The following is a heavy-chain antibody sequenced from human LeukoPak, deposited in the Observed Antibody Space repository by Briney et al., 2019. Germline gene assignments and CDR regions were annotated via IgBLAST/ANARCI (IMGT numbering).Heavy chain of an antibody. CDR3: ARHGCSSTSCYTSENYYFDY. CDR2: IYPGDSDT. V-gene: IGHV5-51*01. D-gene: IGHD2-2*02. J-gene: IGHJ4*02. Sequence: AESLKISCKGAGYSFTSYWIGWVRQMPGKGLEGMGSIYPGDSDTRYSPSFQGQVTISADKSISTAYLQWSSLKASDTAMYYCARHGCSSTSCYTSENYYFDYWGQGTLVTVSS. CDR1: GYSFTSYW.